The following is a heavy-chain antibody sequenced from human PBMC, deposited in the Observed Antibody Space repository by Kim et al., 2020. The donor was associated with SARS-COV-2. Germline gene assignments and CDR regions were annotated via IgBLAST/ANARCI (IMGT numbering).Heavy chain of an antibody. CDR1: GGTFSSYA. CDR2: IIPILGIA. D-gene: IGHD3-22*01. Sequence: SVKVSCKASGGTFSSYAISWVRQAPGQGLEWMGRIIPILGIANYAQKFQGRVTITADKSTSTAYMELSSLRSEDTAVYYCAREWITMIVVVSLGWFDPWGQGTLVTVSS. V-gene: IGHV1-69*04. J-gene: IGHJ5*02. CDR3: AREWITMIVVVSLGWFDP.